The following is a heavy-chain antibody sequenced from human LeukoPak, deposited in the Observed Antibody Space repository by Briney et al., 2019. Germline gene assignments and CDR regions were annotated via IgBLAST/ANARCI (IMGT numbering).Heavy chain of an antibody. J-gene: IGHJ5*02. D-gene: IGHD5-18*01. CDR3: AKGLGYSYLHRFDP. CDR1: GFTFRSYT. V-gene: IGHV3-30*04. Sequence: GGSLRLSCAASGFTFRSYTMHWVRQAPGKGLEWVAVILYDGRTTNYAESVRGRFTISRDNSKNTLYLQMNSLRAEDTAVYYCAKGLGYSYLHRFDPWGQGTLVTVSS. CDR2: ILYDGRTT.